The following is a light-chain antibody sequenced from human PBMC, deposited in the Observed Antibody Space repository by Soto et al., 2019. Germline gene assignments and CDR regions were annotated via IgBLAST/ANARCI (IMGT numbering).Light chain of an antibody. J-gene: IGKJ4*01. Sequence: EIVMTQSPATLSVSPGERATLSCRASQSVSSSYLAWYQQKPGQAPRLLIYGASNRATGIPDRFSGSGSATDFTLTISRLEPEDFAVYFCQQSGSSPLTFGGGTKVDIK. CDR1: QSVSSSY. V-gene: IGKV3-20*01. CDR2: GAS. CDR3: QQSGSSPLT.